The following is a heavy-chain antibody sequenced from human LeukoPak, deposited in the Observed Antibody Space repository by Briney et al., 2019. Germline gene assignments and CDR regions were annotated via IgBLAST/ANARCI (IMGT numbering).Heavy chain of an antibody. V-gene: IGHV4-34*01. CDR1: GGSFSGYY. J-gene: IGHJ6*03. Sequence: PSETLSLTCAVYGGSFSGYYWSWIRQPPGKGLEWIGEINHSGSTNYNPSLKSRVTISVDTSKNQFSLKLSSVTAADTAVYYCARLYSSSWRIYYYYYYMDVWGKGTTVTISS. D-gene: IGHD6-13*01. CDR2: INHSGST. CDR3: ARLYSSSWRIYYYYYYMDV.